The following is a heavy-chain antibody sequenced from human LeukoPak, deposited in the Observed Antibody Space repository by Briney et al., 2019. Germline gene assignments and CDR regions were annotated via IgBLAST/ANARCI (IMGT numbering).Heavy chain of an antibody. J-gene: IGHJ3*02. CDR2: INSDGSST. V-gene: IGHV3-74*01. D-gene: IGHD3-22*01. CDR3: AREVPETYYYDSSGSDAFDI. CDR1: GFTFSSYW. Sequence: PGGSLRLSCAASGFTFSSYWMHWVRQAPGKGLVWVSRINSDGSSTSYADSVKGRFTISRDNAKNSLYLQMNSLRAEDTAVYYCAREVPETYYYDSSGSDAFDIWGQGTMVTVSS.